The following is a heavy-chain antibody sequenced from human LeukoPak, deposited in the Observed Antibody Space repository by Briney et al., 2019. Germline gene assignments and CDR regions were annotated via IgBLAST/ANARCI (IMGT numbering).Heavy chain of an antibody. J-gene: IGHJ4*02. D-gene: IGHD3-22*01. CDR3: ARDLGYYDSSGYYSHFDY. CDR2: INPSGGST. V-gene: IGHV1-46*01. Sequence: ASVKVSCKASGYTFTSYYMHWVRQAPGQGLEWMGIINPSGGSTSYAQKFQGRVTMTRDTSTSTVYMELSSLRSEDTAVYYCARDLGYYDSSGYYSHFDYWGQGTLVTVSS. CDR1: GYTFTSYY.